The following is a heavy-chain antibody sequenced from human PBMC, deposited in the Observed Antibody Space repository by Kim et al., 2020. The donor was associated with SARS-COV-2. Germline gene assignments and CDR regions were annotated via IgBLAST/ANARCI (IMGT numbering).Heavy chain of an antibody. D-gene: IGHD6-13*01. Sequence: ADSVKGRFTISRDKSKNTLYLQMNSLRAEDTAVYYCAKDATEFWYPNWFDPWGQGTLVTVSS. J-gene: IGHJ5*02. V-gene: IGHV3-23*01. CDR3: AKDATEFWYPNWFDP.